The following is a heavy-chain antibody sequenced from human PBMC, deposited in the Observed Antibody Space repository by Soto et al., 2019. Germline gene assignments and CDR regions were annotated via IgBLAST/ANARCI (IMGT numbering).Heavy chain of an antibody. CDR3: ATVSSLFRGSDY. D-gene: IGHD3-10*01. J-gene: IGHJ4*02. CDR1: GGSFSGYY. Sequence: QVQLQQWGAGLLKPSETLSLTCAVYGGSFSGYYWCWIRQPPGKGLEWIGEINHSGSTNYNPSLKSRVTISVDTSKNQFSLKLSSVTAADTAVYYCATVSSLFRGSDYWGQGPLVTVSS. V-gene: IGHV4-34*01. CDR2: INHSGST.